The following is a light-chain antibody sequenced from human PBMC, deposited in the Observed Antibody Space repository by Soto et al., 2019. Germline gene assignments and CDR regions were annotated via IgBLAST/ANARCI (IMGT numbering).Light chain of an antibody. CDR1: SNTIGGYNV. CDR2: EGI. V-gene: IGLV2-23*01. J-gene: IGLJ1*01. CDR3: SSYVGATTYV. Sequence: QSVLTQPASVSGSPGQSITISCTGTSNTIGGYNVVSWYQQHPGTAPKVIIYEGIKRPSGVSNRFSGSISGSTASLTISGLQAEEEADYYCSSYVGATTYVFGTGTKVT.